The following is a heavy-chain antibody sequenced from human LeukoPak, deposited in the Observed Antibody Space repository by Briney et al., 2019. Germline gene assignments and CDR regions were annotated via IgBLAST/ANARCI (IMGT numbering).Heavy chain of an antibody. CDR3: ARQTGSGLFILP. CDR1: GGSISSYY. Sequence: SETLSLTCTVSGGSISSYYWSWIRQPPGKGLEWIGNIYYSGSTNYNPSLKSRVTISVDTSKNQFSLRLTSVTAADTAVYYCARQTGSGLFILPGGQGTLVTVSS. J-gene: IGHJ4*02. V-gene: IGHV4-59*08. D-gene: IGHD3/OR15-3a*01. CDR2: IYYSGST.